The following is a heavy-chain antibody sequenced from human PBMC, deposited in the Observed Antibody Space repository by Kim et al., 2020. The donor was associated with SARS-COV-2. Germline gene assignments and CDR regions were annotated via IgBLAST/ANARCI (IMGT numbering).Heavy chain of an antibody. V-gene: IGHV1-46*01. CDR1: RYTFTSYY. CDR2: INPSGGST. CDR3: ARARITMVRGNNNWFDP. Sequence: ASVKVSCKASRYTFTSYYMHWVRQAPGQGLEWMGIINPSGGSTSYAQKFQGRVTMTRDTSTSTVYMELSSLRSEDTAVYYCARARITMVRGNNNWFDPWGQGTLVTVSS. D-gene: IGHD3-10*01. J-gene: IGHJ5*02.